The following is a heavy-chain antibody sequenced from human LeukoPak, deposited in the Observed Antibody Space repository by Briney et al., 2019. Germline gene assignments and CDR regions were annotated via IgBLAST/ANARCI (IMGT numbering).Heavy chain of an antibody. V-gene: IGHV4-34*01. CDR2: INHSGST. CDR1: GGSFSGYY. CDR3: AGGEYSSSSSDY. J-gene: IGHJ4*02. D-gene: IGHD6-6*01. Sequence: SETLSLTCAVYGGSFSGYYWSWIRQPPGKGLEWIGEINHSGSTNYNPSLKSRVTISVDTSKNQFSLKLSSVTAADTAVYYCAGGEYSSSSSDYWGQGTLVTVPS.